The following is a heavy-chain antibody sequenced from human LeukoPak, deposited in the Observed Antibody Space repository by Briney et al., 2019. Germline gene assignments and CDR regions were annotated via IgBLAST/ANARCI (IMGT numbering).Heavy chain of an antibody. CDR2: IYNGVNT. D-gene: IGHD1-26*01. J-gene: IGHJ5*02. CDR3: ARSRAFNSGAFDP. Sequence: SETLSLTCTVSGASVSSASYWTWTRQPPGKGVEWIAHIYNGVNTNYNPSLKSRVTISVDTSKNQFSLRLNSVTAADTAVYYCARSRAFNSGAFDPWGQGSLVTVSS. CDR1: GASVSSASY. V-gene: IGHV4-61*01.